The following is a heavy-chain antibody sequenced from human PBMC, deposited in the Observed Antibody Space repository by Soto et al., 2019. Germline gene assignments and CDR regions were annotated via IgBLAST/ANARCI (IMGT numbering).Heavy chain of an antibody. CDR2: ISAYNGNT. D-gene: IGHD6-13*01. CDR1: GVTFSSYA. CDR3: ARESSSSCHDY. V-gene: IGHV1-18*01. Sequence: GASVKVSCKACGVTFSSYAISWVRQAPGQGLEWMGWISAYNGNTNYAQKLQGRVTMTTDTSTSTAYMELRSLRSDDTAVYYCARESSSSCHDYWGQGTLVTVSS. J-gene: IGHJ4*02.